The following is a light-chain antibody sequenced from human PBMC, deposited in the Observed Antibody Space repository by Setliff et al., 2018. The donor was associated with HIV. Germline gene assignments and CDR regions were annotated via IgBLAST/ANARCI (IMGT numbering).Light chain of an antibody. CDR1: FSNIGRNT. V-gene: IGLV1-44*01. CDR2: ANF. J-gene: IGLJ1*01. CDR3: AAWDVSLNADD. Sequence: QSALTQPPSASGTPGQRVTISCSGSFSNIGRNTVIWYQQLPGTAPKLLIFANFQRPAGVPDRFSGSKSGTSASLAIIGLQSEYESVYFCAAWDVSLNADDFGTGTKV.